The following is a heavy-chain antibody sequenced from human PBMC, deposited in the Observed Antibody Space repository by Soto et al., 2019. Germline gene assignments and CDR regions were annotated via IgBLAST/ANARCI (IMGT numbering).Heavy chain of an antibody. CDR1: GGTFSSYA. CDR2: IIPIFGTA. CDR3: ASPLRTCIAASWARCHLRY. Sequence: GASVKVSCKASGGTFSSYAISWVRQAPGQGLEWMGGIIPIFGTANYAQKFQGRVTITADESTSTAYMELSSLRSEDTAVYYCASPLRTCIAASWARCHLRYWGQGALVTVSS. D-gene: IGHD6-13*01. J-gene: IGHJ4*02. V-gene: IGHV1-69*13.